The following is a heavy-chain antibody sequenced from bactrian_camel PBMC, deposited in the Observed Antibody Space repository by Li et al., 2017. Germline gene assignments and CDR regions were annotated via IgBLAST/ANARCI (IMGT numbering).Heavy chain of an antibody. CDR3: AADTDPSKGPCYTTNWEGYSR. J-gene: IGHJ4*01. Sequence: DVQLVESGGGSVQAGGSLRLSCAAPGYSYVSVYMAWFRQAPGKEREGVARIYTAGSDGGSAFYSDSVKGRFTISQDDAKNTVDLQMDRLNAEDTAMYYCAADTDPSKGPCYTTNWEGYSRRGRGTQVTVS. CDR1: GYSYVSVY. D-gene: IGHD3*01. V-gene: IGHV3S40*01. CDR2: IYTAGSDGGSA.